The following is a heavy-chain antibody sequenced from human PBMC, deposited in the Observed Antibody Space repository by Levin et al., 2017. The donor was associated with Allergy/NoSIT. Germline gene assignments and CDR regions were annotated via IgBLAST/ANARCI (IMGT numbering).Heavy chain of an antibody. D-gene: IGHD5-24*01. Sequence: PGGSLRLSCAASGFTFNHYGMHWLRQAPNKGLEWVAVIWYDGSIEHYVDSVKGRFIVSRDNSKKMVYLQMNSLRVEDTATYFCAKDRATGSANWFDSWGQGTLVIVSS. J-gene: IGHJ5*01. CDR3: AKDRATGSANWFDS. CDR1: GFTFNHYG. V-gene: IGHV3-33*03. CDR2: IWYDGSIE.